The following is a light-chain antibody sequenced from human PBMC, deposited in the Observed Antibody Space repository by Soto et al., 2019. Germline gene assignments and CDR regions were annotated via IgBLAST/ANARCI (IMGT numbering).Light chain of an antibody. V-gene: IGLV1-44*01. CDR3: VAWDDSLNGYVV. Sequence: QSVLTQPPSASGTPGRRVTIFCSGSSSNIGSNTVNWYQQLPGTAPKLVIYSNNQRPSGVPDRFSGSKSGTSASLAISGLQSEDEADYYCVAWDDSLNGYVVFGGGTKVTVL. CDR1: SSNIGSNT. J-gene: IGLJ2*01. CDR2: SNN.